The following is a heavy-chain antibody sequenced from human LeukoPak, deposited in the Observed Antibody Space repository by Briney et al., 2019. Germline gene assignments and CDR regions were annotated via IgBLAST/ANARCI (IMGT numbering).Heavy chain of an antibody. CDR2: IIPIFGTA. Sequence: GASVKVSCKASGYTFTSYDINWVRQAPGQGLEWMGGIIPIFGTANYAQKFQGRVTITADESTSTAYMELSSLRSEDTAVYYCARVSWAAAGQPGGYYYYYMDVWGKGTTVTVSS. CDR3: ARVSWAAAGQPGGYYYYYMDV. J-gene: IGHJ6*03. V-gene: IGHV1-69*13. CDR1: GYTFTSYD. D-gene: IGHD6-13*01.